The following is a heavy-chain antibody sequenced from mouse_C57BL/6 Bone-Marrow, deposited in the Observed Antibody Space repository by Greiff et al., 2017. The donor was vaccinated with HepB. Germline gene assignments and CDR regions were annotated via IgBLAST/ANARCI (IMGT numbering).Heavy chain of an antibody. Sequence: VKLQESGAELVRPGTSVKVSCKASGYAFTNYLIEWVKQRPGQGLEWIGVINPGSGGTNYNEKFKGKATLTADKSSSTAYMQLSSLTSEDSAVYFCARGGYYDYDDDYWGQGTTLTVSS. J-gene: IGHJ2*01. V-gene: IGHV1-54*01. CDR2: INPGSGGT. D-gene: IGHD2-4*01. CDR3: ARGGYYDYDDDY. CDR1: GYAFTNYL.